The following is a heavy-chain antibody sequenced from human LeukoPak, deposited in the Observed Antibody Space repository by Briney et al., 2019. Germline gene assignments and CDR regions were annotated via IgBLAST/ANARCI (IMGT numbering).Heavy chain of an antibody. Sequence: GGSLRLSCAASGFTFSSYWMHWVRHVPGKGLVWVSRINSDGTSTNYADSVKGRFTISRDNAKNTLYLQMNSLRAEDTAVYHCARANRGLDYWGQGTLVTVSS. CDR2: INSDGTST. V-gene: IGHV3-74*01. J-gene: IGHJ4*02. CDR3: ARANRGLDY. CDR1: GFTFSSYW. D-gene: IGHD2/OR15-2a*01.